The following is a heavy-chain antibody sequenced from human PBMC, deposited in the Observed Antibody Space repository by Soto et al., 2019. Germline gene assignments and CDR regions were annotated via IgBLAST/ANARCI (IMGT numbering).Heavy chain of an antibody. CDR1: GFTFTASA. Sequence: GASVKVSCKASGFTFTASAVQWVRQARGQRLEWIGWIVVGSGKTNYAENFRERVTITRDTSTSTAYMEVTGLRSEDTAVYYCARVSDSSGYHSGPFMDVWGQGTTVTVSS. J-gene: IGHJ6*02. CDR3: ARVSDSSGYHSGPFMDV. CDR2: IVVGSGKT. V-gene: IGHV1-58*01. D-gene: IGHD3-22*01.